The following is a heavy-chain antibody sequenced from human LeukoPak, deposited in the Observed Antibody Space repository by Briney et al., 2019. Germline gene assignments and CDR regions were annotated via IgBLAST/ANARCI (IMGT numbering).Heavy chain of an antibody. CDR1: GYSFTSYW. CDR3: ASSRPNYYDSSGYYYPRYFQH. D-gene: IGHD3-22*01. CDR2: IYPGDSDT. Sequence: GESLKISCKGSGYSFTSYWIGWMRQMPGKGLEWMGIIYPGDSDTRYSPSFQGQVTISADKSISTAYLQWSSLKAPDTAMYYCASSRPNYYDSSGYYYPRYFQHWGQGTLVTVSS. J-gene: IGHJ1*01. V-gene: IGHV5-51*01.